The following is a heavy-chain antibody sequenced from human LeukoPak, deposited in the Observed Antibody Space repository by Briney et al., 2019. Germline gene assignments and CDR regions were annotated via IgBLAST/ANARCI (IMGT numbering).Heavy chain of an antibody. V-gene: IGHV4-39*01. D-gene: IGHD6-13*01. CDR1: GGSISSSSYY. J-gene: IGHJ4*02. CDR2: IYYSGST. Sequence: SETLSLTCTVSGGSISSSSYYWGWIRQPPGKGLEWIGSIYYSGSTYYNPSLKSRVTISVDTSKNQFSLKLSSVTAADTAVYYCARSPPYSSNFDYWGQGTLVTVSS. CDR3: ARSPPYSSNFDY.